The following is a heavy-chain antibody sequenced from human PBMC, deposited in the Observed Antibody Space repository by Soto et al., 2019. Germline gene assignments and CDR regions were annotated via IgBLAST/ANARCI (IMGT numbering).Heavy chain of an antibody. J-gene: IGHJ4*02. V-gene: IGHV1-2*02. CDR1: GYTFSDSY. CDR2: INPNTGGT. CDR3: ARGRGRVALGHSSSLDY. Sequence: ASVKVSRKASGYTFSDSYVHWVRQAPGQGLEWMGWINPNTGGTYYPQNFQGRVTMTRDTSINTAYMEVSWLRSDDTAVYFCARGRGRVALGHSSSLDYWGQGTLVTVSS. D-gene: IGHD6-6*01.